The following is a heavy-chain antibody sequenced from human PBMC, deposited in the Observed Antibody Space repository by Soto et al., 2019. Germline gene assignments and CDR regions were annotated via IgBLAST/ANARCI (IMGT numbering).Heavy chain of an antibody. CDR1: GFTFSSYA. Sequence: EVQLVESGGGLVQPGGSLRLSCAASGFTFSSYAMHWVRQAPGKGLEYVSDITSNGGNTDYASSVKGRFTISRDNSKNTLYLQIGSLRAEDMAVYYCARRIPFGYGMDVWGQGTTVTVSS. CDR2: ITSNGGNT. V-gene: IGHV3-64*01. J-gene: IGHJ6*02. CDR3: ARRIPFGYGMDV. D-gene: IGHD2-21*01.